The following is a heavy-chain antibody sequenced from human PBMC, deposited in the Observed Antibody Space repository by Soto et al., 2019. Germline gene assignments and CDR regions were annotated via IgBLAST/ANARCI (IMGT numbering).Heavy chain of an antibody. V-gene: IGHV4-30-2*01. CDR2: IYHSGST. D-gene: IGHD4-17*01. CDR3: ARGMTTVTTLDY. CDR1: GGSISSGGYS. J-gene: IGHJ4*02. Sequence: QLQLQESGSGLVKPSQTLSLTCAVSGGSISSGGYSWTWIRQPPGKGLEWIGYIYHSGSTYYNPSLKSRVXXXEXXSKNQFSLKLSSVTAADTAVYYCARGMTTVTTLDYWGQGTLVTVSS.